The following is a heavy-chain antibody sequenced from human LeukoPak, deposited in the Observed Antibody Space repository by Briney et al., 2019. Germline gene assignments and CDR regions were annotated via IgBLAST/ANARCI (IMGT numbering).Heavy chain of an antibody. J-gene: IGHJ4*02. Sequence: SETLSLTCTVSGDSISSSTYYWGWIRQPPGKGLEWIGSIYYSGSTYYNPSLKSRVTMSVDTSKNRFSLKLSSVTAADTAVYYCARRGSYYRVDYWGQGTLVTVSS. CDR3: ARRGSYYRVDY. D-gene: IGHD1-26*01. V-gene: IGHV4-39*01. CDR1: GDSISSSTYY. CDR2: IYYSGST.